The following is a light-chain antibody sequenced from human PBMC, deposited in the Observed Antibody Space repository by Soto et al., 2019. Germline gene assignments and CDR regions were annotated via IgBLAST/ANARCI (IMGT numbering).Light chain of an antibody. J-gene: IGKJ1*01. V-gene: IGKV1-5*01. CDR2: DAS. CDR1: QSIGTW. CDR3: QQYSDSSGA. Sequence: DIQVTQSPSTLSASVGDRVTITCGASQSIGTWLAWYQQKPGKAPKLLIFDASTLESGVPSRFSGSVSGTDFTLTISSRQPDDFATYYCQQYSDSSGAFGQGTRVEIK.